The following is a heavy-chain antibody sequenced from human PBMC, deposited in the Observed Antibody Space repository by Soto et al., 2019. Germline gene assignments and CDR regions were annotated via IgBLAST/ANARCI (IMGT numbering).Heavy chain of an antibody. CDR1: GYTLTELS. D-gene: IGHD3-22*01. CDR3: ATAPRDYYDSSGYS. Sequence: ASVKVSCKVSGYTLTELSMHWVRQAPGKGLEWMGGFDPEDGETIYAQKFQGRVTMTEDTSTDTAYMELSSLRSEDTAVYYCATAPRDYYDSSGYSWGQGTLVTVSS. J-gene: IGHJ5*02. CDR2: FDPEDGET. V-gene: IGHV1-24*01.